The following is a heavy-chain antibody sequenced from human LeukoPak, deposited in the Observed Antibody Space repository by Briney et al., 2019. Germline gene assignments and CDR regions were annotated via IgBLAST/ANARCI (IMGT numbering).Heavy chain of an antibody. Sequence: SETPSLTCTVSGGSMRSNYWSLTRQPPGKGLEWIGSIYYSGSTNYNPSLKSRVTISIDPSKNQFSLKLSSVTAADTAIYYCVKDNGRWFDPWGQGTLVIVSS. D-gene: IGHD1-26*01. CDR2: IYYSGST. V-gene: IGHV4-59*01. J-gene: IGHJ5*02. CDR1: GGSMRSNY. CDR3: VKDNGRWFDP.